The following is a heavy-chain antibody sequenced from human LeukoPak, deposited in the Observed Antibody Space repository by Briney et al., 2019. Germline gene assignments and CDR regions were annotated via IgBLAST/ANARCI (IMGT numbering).Heavy chain of an antibody. D-gene: IGHD1-26*01. J-gene: IGHJ3*02. CDR3: ARGRWELLPFDAFDI. Sequence: SVTVSCKASGGTFSSYAISWVRQAPGQGLEWMGGVIPIFGTANYAQKFQGRVTITADESTSTAYMELSSLRSEDTAVYYCARGRWELLPFDAFDIWGQGTMVTVSS. V-gene: IGHV1-69*13. CDR1: GGTFSSYA. CDR2: VIPIFGTA.